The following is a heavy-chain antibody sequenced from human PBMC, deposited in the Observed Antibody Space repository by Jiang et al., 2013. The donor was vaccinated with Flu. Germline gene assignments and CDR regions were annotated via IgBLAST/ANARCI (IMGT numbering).Heavy chain of an antibody. CDR1: GGSFSGYY. Sequence: LLKPSETLSLTCAVYGGSFSGYYWSWIRQPPGKGLEWIGEINHSGSTNYNPSLKSRVTISVDTSKNQFSLKLSSVTAADTAVYYCARGEHGDSSIWYFDLWGRGTLVTVSS. CDR3: ARGEHGDSSIWYFDL. J-gene: IGHJ2*01. V-gene: IGHV4-34*01. CDR2: INHSGST. D-gene: IGHD4-17*01.